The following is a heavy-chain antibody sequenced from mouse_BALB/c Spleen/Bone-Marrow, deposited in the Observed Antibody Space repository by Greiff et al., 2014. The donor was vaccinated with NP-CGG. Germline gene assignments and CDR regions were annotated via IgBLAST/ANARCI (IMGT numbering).Heavy chain of an antibody. V-gene: IGHV1-37*01. CDR3: TRRNYDYDFDY. Sequence: VQLQQSGPELVKPGASMRISCKASGYSFIGCTMNWVKQSHGKNLEWIGLINPYNGDTHYNQKFKDKATLTVDKSSSTAYMELLSLTSEDSAVYYCTRRNYDYDFDYWGQGTTLTVSS. J-gene: IGHJ2*01. D-gene: IGHD2-4*01. CDR1: GYSFIGCT. CDR2: INPYNGDT.